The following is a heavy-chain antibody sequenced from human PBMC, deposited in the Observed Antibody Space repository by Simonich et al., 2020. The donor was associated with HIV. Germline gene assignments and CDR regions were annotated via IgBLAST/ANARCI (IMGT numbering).Heavy chain of an antibody. CDR3: ARLTAGGLGEYFQH. Sequence: QVQLQQWGAGLLKPSETLSLTCAVYGGSFSGYYWSWYRQPPGKGLGWIGKNKHSGITNNNPSLKSRVTISVDTSKNQFSLKLSSVTAADTAVYYCARLTAGGLGEYFQHWGQGTLVTVSS. CDR1: GGSFSGYY. V-gene: IGHV4-34*01. D-gene: IGHD6-13*01. CDR2: NKHSGIT. J-gene: IGHJ1*01.